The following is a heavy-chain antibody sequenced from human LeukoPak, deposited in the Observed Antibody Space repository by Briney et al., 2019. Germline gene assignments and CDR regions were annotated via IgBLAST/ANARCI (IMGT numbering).Heavy chain of an antibody. CDR1: GFTFNNYA. CDR3: AKGSRSPRPYYFDF. CDR2: ITDSGGGT. D-gene: IGHD3-10*01. Sequence: GGSLRLSCAASGFTFNNYAMSWVRQAPGKGLEGVSAITDSGGGTYHADSVKGRFTISRDNSMNTLYLQMNSLRAEDMAVYYCAKGSRSPRPYYFDFWGRGTLVTVSS. J-gene: IGHJ4*02. V-gene: IGHV3-23*01.